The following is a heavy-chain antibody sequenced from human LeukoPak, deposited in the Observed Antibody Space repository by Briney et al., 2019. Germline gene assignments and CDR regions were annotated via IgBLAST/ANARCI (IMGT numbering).Heavy chain of an antibody. CDR3: ATGAGRLPRTFDP. J-gene: IGHJ5*02. CDR2: INPNSGGT. Sequence: ASVKVSCKASGYTFTGYYMHWVRQAPGQGLEWMGWINPNSGGTNYAQKFQGRVTMTRDTSISTAYMGLSSLRSEDTAVYYCATGAGRLPRTFDPWGQGTLVTVSS. D-gene: IGHD6-19*01. CDR1: GYTFTGYY. V-gene: IGHV1-2*02.